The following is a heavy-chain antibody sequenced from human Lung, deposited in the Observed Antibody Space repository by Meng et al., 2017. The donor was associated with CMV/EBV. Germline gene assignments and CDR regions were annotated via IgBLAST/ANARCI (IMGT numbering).Heavy chain of an antibody. Sequence: SETXSLXCTVSGGSVSSGSYYWSWIRQPPGKGLEWIGYIYYSGSTNYNPSLKSRVTISVDTSKNQFSLKLSSVTAADTAVYYCARDPRLCSSTSCYGYWRQGTLVTVSS. J-gene: IGHJ4*02. CDR3: ARDPRLCSSTSCYGY. CDR2: IYYSGST. D-gene: IGHD2-2*01. V-gene: IGHV4-61*01. CDR1: GGSVSSGSYY.